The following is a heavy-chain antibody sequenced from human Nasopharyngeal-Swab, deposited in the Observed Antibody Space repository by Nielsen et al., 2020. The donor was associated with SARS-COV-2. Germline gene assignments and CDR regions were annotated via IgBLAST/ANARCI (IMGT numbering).Heavy chain of an antibody. CDR1: GFTFSSYA. V-gene: IGHV3-23*01. CDR3: AKDKVRLLWFGRDYYYGMDV. Sequence: GGSLRLSCAASGFTFSSYAMSWVRQAPGKGLEWVSAISGSGGSTYYADSVKGRFTISRDNSKNTLYLQMNSLRAEDTAVYYYAKDKVRLLWFGRDYYYGMDVWGQGTTVTVSS. D-gene: IGHD3-10*01. CDR2: ISGSGGST. J-gene: IGHJ6*02.